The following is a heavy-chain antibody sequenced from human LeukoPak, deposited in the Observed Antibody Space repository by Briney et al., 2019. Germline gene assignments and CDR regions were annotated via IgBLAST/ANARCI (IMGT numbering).Heavy chain of an antibody. CDR3: ARGAGTVTQFRLAYFDY. V-gene: IGHV3-21*01. J-gene: IGHJ4*02. CDR1: AFPFSNYS. Sequence: GGSLRLSCTASAFPFSNYSRNWVRQAPGKGLEWVSFISSRSGYIYYADSVKGRFTISRDNAKNSLYLQMNSLRVEDTAVYYCARGAGTVTQFRLAYFDYWGQGTLVTVSS. D-gene: IGHD4-11*01. CDR2: ISSRSGYI.